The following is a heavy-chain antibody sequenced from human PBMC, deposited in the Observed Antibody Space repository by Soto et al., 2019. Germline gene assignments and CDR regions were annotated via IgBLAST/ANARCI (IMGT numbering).Heavy chain of an antibody. CDR1: GFTFSRDA. D-gene: IGHD2-2*01. J-gene: IGHJ2*01. CDR2: ISYHGKKT. CDR3: ARDEGYGSNSGWYFDL. Sequence: GGSLRLSCAASGFTFSRDAMHWVRQAPGKGLEWVAVISYHGKKTYYADSVQGRFTISRDNSKNTLYLQMDSLGLEDTAVYYCARDEGYGSNSGWYFDLWGRGTLVTVSS. V-gene: IGHV3-30*04.